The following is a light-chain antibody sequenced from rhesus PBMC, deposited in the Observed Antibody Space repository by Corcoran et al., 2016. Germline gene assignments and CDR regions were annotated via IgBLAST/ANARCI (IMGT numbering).Light chain of an antibody. V-gene: IGKV3-10*01. Sequence: QVILTQSPATLSLSPGERATLSCRASQSVSSYLAWYQQKPGQAPRLLIYGASSRDTGIPERFSGSGSGTDFTLTISSLEPEDVGVYHCYQHSSGLTFGGGTKVEIK. CDR1: QSVSSY. J-gene: IGKJ4*01. CDR2: GAS. CDR3: YQHSSGLT.